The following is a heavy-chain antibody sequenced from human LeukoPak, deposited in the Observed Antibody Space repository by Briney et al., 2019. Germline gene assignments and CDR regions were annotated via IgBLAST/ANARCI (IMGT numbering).Heavy chain of an antibody. CDR3: AKDGSVRGPRVGAYDY. Sequence: EWVAXXSYDCTNKYYPDSVKRPFTISTDNSKNTLYLQMNSLRAEDTAVYYCAKDGSVRGPRVGAYDYWGQGTLVTVSS. J-gene: IGHJ4*02. CDR2: XSYDCTNK. V-gene: IGHV3-30*18. D-gene: IGHD1-26*01.